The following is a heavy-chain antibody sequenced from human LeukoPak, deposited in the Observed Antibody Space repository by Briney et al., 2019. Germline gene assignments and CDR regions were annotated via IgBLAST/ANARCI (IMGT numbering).Heavy chain of an antibody. CDR3: AKDRCSNGVGCYYYYMDV. CDR1: GFTFSSYE. J-gene: IGHJ6*03. D-gene: IGHD2-8*01. V-gene: IGHV3-30*04. Sequence: PGGSLRLSCAASGFTFSSYEMNWVRQAPGKGLEWVAVISYDGSNKYYADSVKGRFTISRDNSKNTLYLQMNSLRAEDTAVYYCAKDRCSNGVGCYYYYMDVWGKGTTVTISS. CDR2: ISYDGSNK.